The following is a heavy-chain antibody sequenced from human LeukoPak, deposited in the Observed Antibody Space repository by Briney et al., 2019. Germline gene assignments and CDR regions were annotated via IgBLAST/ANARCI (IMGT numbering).Heavy chain of an antibody. J-gene: IGHJ5*02. D-gene: IGHD2/OR15-2a*01. CDR2: IYYTGST. Sequence: PSETLSLTCTVSGGSITSDYWSWIRQPPGEGLEWIGYIYYTGSTNYNPSLKSRVTISVDTSKNQFSLKLNSVTAADTAVYYCARGVNSDLADHWGQGTLVTVSS. CDR3: ARGVNSDLADH. V-gene: IGHV4-59*01. CDR1: GGSITSDY.